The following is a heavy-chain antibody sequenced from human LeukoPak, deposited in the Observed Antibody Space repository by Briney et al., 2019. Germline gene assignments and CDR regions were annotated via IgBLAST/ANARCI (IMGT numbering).Heavy chain of an antibody. CDR2: IYYSGST. CDR3: ARVPLGYSGYDGYYFDY. Sequence: PSETLSLTCTVSGVSISSSSYHWGWIRQPPGKGLEWIGSIYYSGSTYYNPSLKSRVTILVDTSKNQFSLKLRSVTAADTAVYYCARVPLGYSGYDGYYFDYWGQGTLVTVSS. V-gene: IGHV4-39*07. CDR1: GVSISSSSYH. J-gene: IGHJ4*02. D-gene: IGHD5-12*01.